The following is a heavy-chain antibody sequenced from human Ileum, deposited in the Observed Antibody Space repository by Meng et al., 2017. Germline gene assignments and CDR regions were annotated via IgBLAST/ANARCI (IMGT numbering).Heavy chain of an antibody. J-gene: IGHJ4*02. V-gene: IGHV4-4*02. Sequence: QVHLQESGPGLVRPSGPLSLTCAVSSGSISSNTYWSWVRQPPGKGLEWIGQISHSGSAYYNPSLKSRVTMSVDKSKSQFSLMLTSVTAADTAIYYCARHGGYSQDFWGQGTLVTVSS. D-gene: IGHD4-23*01. CDR3: ARHGGYSQDF. CDR2: ISHSGSA. CDR1: SGSISSNTY.